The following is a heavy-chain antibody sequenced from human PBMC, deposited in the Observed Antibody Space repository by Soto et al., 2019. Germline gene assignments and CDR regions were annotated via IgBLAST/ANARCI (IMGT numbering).Heavy chain of an antibody. J-gene: IGHJ6*02. D-gene: IGHD4-4*01. CDR3: ARLGVTTYYYYYYGMDV. V-gene: IGHV5-51*01. Sequence: PGESLKISCKGSGYSFTSYWIGWLRQMPGKGLEWMGIIYPGDSDTRYSPSFQGQVTISADKSISTAYLQWSSLKASDTAMYYCARLGVTTYYYYYYGMDVWGQGTTVTVSS. CDR1: GYSFTSYW. CDR2: IYPGDSDT.